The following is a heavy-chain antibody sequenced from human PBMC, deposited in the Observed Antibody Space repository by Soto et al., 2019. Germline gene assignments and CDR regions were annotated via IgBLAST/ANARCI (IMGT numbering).Heavy chain of an antibody. CDR1: GGSISSSSYY. D-gene: IGHD5-12*01. Sequence: SETLSLTCTVSGGSISSSSYYWGWIRQPPGKGLEWIGSIYYSGSTYYNPSLKSRVTISVDTSKNQFSLKLSSVTAADTAVYYCARDGEARWLRWFDPWGQGTLVTVSS. CDR2: IYYSGST. J-gene: IGHJ5*02. V-gene: IGHV4-39*02. CDR3: ARDGEARWLRWFDP.